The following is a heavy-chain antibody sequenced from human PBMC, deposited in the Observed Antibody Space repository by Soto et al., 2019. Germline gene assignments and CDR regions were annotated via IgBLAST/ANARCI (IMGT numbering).Heavy chain of an antibody. D-gene: IGHD6-6*01. J-gene: IGHJ6*02. CDR1: GGTFSSYA. V-gene: IGHV1-69*13. CDR2: IIPIFGTA. Sequence: GASVKVSCKASGGTFSSYAISWVRQAPGQGLEWMGGIIPIFGTANYAQKFQGRDTITADESTSTAYMELSSLRSEDTAVYYCARPAEYSSSYYYYGMDVWGQGTTVTVSS. CDR3: ARPAEYSSSYYYYGMDV.